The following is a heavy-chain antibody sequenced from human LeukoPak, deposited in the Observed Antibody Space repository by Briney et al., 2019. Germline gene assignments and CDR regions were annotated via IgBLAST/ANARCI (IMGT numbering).Heavy chain of an antibody. Sequence: GGSLRLSCAASGFTFSIYVMTWVRQAPGKGLEWVSGISGSSTSTWYADSVKGRFTISRDNSKNTLYLQMNSLRAEDTAVYYCAKDRDSSSGSSYLDFWGQGTQVTVSS. D-gene: IGHD6-13*01. J-gene: IGHJ4*02. CDR2: ISGSSTST. CDR1: GFTFSIYV. V-gene: IGHV3-23*01. CDR3: AKDRDSSSGSSYLDF.